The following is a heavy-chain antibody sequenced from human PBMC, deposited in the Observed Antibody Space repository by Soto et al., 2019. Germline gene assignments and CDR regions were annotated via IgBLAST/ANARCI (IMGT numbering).Heavy chain of an antibody. J-gene: IGHJ4*02. CDR1: GGSFSCYC. CDR3: ARGRKYYDFWSGYSHPRYYFND. D-gene: IGHD3-3*01. Sequence: SETLSLTCAVDGGSFSCYCWSLLRQPPGKGLEWIGEINHSGRTNYNPSLKSRVTISVDTSKSQFSLKLSSVTAADTAVYYCARGRKYYDFWSGYSHPRYYFNDWGQGPLGNV. V-gene: IGHV4-34*01. CDR2: INHSGRT.